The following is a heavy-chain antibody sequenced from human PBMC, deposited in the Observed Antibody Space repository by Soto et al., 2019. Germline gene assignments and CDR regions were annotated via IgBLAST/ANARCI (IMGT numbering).Heavy chain of an antibody. CDR1: GFSFSTYG. D-gene: IGHD3-22*01. CDR3: ARNYYDSSGYFLDWFDP. CDR2: ISNDGSNK. Sequence: PGGSLRFSCAASGFSFSTYGMHWVRQAPGKGLEWVAFISNDGSNKYYADSVKGRFTISRDNAKNSLYLQMNSLRDEDTAVYYCARNYYDSSGYFLDWFDPWGQGTLVTVSS. J-gene: IGHJ5*02. V-gene: IGHV3-30*03.